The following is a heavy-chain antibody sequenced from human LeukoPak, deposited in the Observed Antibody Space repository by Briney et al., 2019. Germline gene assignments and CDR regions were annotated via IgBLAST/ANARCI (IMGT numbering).Heavy chain of an antibody. J-gene: IGHJ6*02. D-gene: IGHD5-18*01. CDR1: GYNCTNYW. V-gene: IGHV5-10-1*01. CDR3: ARLRGYDTYYYYYGMDV. Sequence: GESLKISCKASGYNCTNYWIGWVRQMPGKGLEWMGRIDPSDSYTNYSPSFQGHVTISADESISTAYLQWSSLKASDTAVYYCARLRGYDTYYYYYGMDVWGQGNTVTVSS. CDR2: IDPSDSYT.